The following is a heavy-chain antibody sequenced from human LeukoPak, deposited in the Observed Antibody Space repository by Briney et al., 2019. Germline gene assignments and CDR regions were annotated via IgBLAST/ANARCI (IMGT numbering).Heavy chain of an antibody. D-gene: IGHD1-26*01. V-gene: IGHV4-4*07. CDR2: IHTSGST. J-gene: IGHJ6*03. Sequence: SETLSLTCTVSGVAISSYYWSWIRQPAGKGLEWIGRIHTSGSTNYNPSLKSRVTMSVDTSKNQFSLKLSSVTAADTALYYCAKSGSYYYYLDVWGKGTTVTISS. CDR1: GVAISSYY. CDR3: AKSGSYYYYLDV.